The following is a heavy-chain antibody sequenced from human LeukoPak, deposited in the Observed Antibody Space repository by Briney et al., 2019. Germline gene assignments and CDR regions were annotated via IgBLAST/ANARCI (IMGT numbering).Heavy chain of an antibody. CDR2: IYYSGST. CDR3: ARSGYSSSWYPRYYYGMDV. V-gene: IGHV4-59*01. J-gene: IGHJ6*04. CDR1: GGSISSYY. Sequence: SETLSLTCTVSGGSISSYYWSWIRQPPGKGLEWIGYIYYSGSTNYNPSLKSRVTISVDTSKNQFSLKLSSVTAADTAVYYCARSGYSSSWYPRYYYGMDVWGKGTTVTVSS. D-gene: IGHD6-13*01.